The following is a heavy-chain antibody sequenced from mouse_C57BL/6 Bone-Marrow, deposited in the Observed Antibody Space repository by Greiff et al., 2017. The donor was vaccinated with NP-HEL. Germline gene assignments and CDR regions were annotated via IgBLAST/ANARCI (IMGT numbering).Heavy chain of an antibody. D-gene: IGHD1-1*01. Sequence: VKLQQSGAELVRPGASVKLSCKASGYTFTDYYINWVKQRPGQGLEWIARIYPGSGNTYYNEKFKGKATLTAEKSSSTAYMQLSSLTSEDSAVYFCARNYYGSSPFAYWGQGTLVTVSA. CDR1: GYTFTDYY. V-gene: IGHV1-76*01. J-gene: IGHJ3*01. CDR2: IYPGSGNT. CDR3: ARNYYGSSPFAY.